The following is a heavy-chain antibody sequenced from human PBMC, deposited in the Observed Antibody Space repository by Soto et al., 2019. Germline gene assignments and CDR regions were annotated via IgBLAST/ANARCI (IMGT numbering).Heavy chain of an antibody. J-gene: IGHJ6*02. CDR3: ARDDIPGRAVAIYGMDV. D-gene: IGHD6-19*01. CDR1: EFTFSNYG. Sequence: GGSLRLSCAASEFTFSNYGMHWVRQAPGKGLEWVAVIWYDGSNKYYADSVKGRFTISRDNSKNTLYLQMNSLRAEDTAVYYCARDDIPGRAVAIYGMDVWGQGTRVTVSS. CDR2: IWYDGSNK. V-gene: IGHV3-33*01.